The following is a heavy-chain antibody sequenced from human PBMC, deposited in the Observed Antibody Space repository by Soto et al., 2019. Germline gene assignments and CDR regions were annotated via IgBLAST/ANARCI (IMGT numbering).Heavy chain of an antibody. CDR2: IWNDGSKQ. D-gene: IGHD4-17*01. CDR3: ARDDDYEANAIDL. J-gene: IGHJ5*02. CDR1: GFTFSRYG. V-gene: IGHV3-33*01. Sequence: GGSLRLSCVASGFTFSRYGMHWVRQAPGKGLEWVAVIWNDGSKQVYDDSVRGRFTISRDNSKNTLYLEMDSLRDEDTSVYYCARDDDYEANAIDLWGQGTLVTVSS.